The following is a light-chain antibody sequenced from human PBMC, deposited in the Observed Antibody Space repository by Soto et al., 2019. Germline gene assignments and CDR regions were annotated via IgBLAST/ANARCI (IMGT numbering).Light chain of an antibody. Sequence: EIVLTQSPGTLSLSPWERATLSCRASQSVSSSYLAWYQQKPGQAPRLLIYGASSRATGIPDRFSGSGSGTDFTLTISRLEPEDFAVYYCQQYGSSPWTFGQGTKVETK. CDR1: QSVSSSY. CDR2: GAS. V-gene: IGKV3-20*01. J-gene: IGKJ1*01. CDR3: QQYGSSPWT.